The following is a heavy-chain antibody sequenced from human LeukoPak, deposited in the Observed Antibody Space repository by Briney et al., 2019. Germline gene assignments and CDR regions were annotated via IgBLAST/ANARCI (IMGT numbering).Heavy chain of an antibody. CDR2: IYYSGST. J-gene: IGHJ3*02. CDR3: AREGARWEPSFSAFDI. CDR1: GGSISSSSYY. V-gene: IGHV4-39*02. D-gene: IGHD1-26*01. Sequence: SETLSLTCTVSGGSISSSSYYGGWIRQPPGKGLEWIGSIYYSGSTYYNPSLKSRVTISVDTSKNQFSLKLSSVTAADTAVYYCAREGARWEPSFSAFDIWGQGTMVTVSS.